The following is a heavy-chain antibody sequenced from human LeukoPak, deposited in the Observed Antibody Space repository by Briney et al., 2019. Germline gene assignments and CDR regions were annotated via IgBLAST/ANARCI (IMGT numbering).Heavy chain of an antibody. CDR3: ARGDMRGAFDI. CDR2: INHSGST. V-gene: IGHV4-34*01. CDR1: GGSFSGYY. Sequence: PSETLSLTCAVYGGSFSGYYWSWIRQPPGKGLEWIGEINHSGSTNYNPSLKSRVTISVDTSKNQFSLELSSVTAADTAVYYCARGDMRGAFDIWGQGTMVTVPS. J-gene: IGHJ3*02. D-gene: IGHD2-15*01.